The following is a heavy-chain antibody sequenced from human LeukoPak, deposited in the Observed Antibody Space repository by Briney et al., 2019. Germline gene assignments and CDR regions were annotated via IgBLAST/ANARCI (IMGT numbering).Heavy chain of an antibody. V-gene: IGHV1-2*02. Sequence: ASVKLSCTASGYSFTGHSIHWVRQAPGQGLEWIGWVNPSSGGPDYAQKFKGRVTVTRDTSISTAYMELSRLTADDTAVYYCARDSEYQLLQNYFDAWGQGTLVIVSS. J-gene: IGHJ5*02. CDR1: GYSFTGHS. CDR2: VNPSSGGP. D-gene: IGHD2-2*01. CDR3: ARDSEYQLLQNYFDA.